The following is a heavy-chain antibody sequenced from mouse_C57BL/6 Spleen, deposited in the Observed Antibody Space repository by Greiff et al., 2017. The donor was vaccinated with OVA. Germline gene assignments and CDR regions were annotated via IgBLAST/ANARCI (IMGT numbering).Heavy chain of an antibody. J-gene: IGHJ4*01. CDR2: IWSGGST. D-gene: IGHD2-5*01. CDR1: GFSLTSYG. CDR3: ASPYSNYEGYYAMDY. Sequence: VQLKESGPGLVQPSQSLSITCTVSGFSLTSYGVHWVRQSPGKGLEWLGVIWSGGSTDYNAAFISRLSISKDNSKSQVFFKMNSLQADDTAIYYGASPYSNYEGYYAMDYWGQGTSVTVSS. V-gene: IGHV2-2*01.